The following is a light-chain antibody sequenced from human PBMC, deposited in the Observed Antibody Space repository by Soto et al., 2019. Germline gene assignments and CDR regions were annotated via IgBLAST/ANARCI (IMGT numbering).Light chain of an antibody. CDR2: GAS. V-gene: IGKV3-15*01. J-gene: IGKJ1*01. Sequence: EVVRTQSPATLSVSPGERATLSCGASQTVRDNLGWYQQKPGQPPRLLIYGASTRATGIPARFTGSGSGTEFILTITSLQSEDSAVYYCQEYNTWPWTFGQGTKVDIK. CDR3: QEYNTWPWT. CDR1: QTVRDN.